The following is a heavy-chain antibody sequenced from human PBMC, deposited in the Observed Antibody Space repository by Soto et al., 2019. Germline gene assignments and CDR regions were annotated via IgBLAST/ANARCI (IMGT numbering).Heavy chain of an antibody. V-gene: IGHV6-1*01. CDR3: ATYSSGWYPDAFDI. CDR2: TYYRSKWYN. D-gene: IGHD6-19*01. J-gene: IGHJ3*02. CDR1: GDGVSSNSAA. Sequence: PSQTLSLTCVISGDGVSSNSAAWNWIRQSPSRGLEWLGRTYYRSKWYNDYAVSVKSRITINPDTSKNQFSLQLNSVTPEDTAVYYCATYSSGWYPDAFDIWGQGTMVTVSS.